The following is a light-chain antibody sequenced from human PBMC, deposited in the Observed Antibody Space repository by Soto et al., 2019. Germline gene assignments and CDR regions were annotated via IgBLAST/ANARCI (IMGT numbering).Light chain of an antibody. CDR3: QQNFSIPIT. V-gene: IGKV1-5*01. CDR2: AAS. CDR1: QTISSW. J-gene: IGKJ5*01. Sequence: DIQMTQSPSTLSGSVGDRVTITCRASQTISSWLAWYQQKPGKAPDLLIYAASSLKSGVPSRFSGSGSGTHFTLTITGLQPADFATYYCQQNFSIPITFGQGTRLEI.